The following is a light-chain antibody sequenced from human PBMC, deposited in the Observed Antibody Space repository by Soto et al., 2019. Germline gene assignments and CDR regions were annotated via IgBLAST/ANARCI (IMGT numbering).Light chain of an antibody. CDR3: HQDNTYLT. CDR1: QSIGRW. V-gene: IGKV1-5*01. CDR2: DAS. J-gene: IGKJ4*02. Sequence: DVEMTQSPSTLSAKVRDRVTITCRASQSIGRWLAWYQQKPGKAPKLLIFDASTLESGVPSRFSGSGSGTDFTLSISSLQPHDFATYFCHQDNTYLTIAGGTKLDIK.